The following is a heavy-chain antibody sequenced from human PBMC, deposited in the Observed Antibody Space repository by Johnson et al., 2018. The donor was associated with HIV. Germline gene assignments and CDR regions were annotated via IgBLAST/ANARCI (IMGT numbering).Heavy chain of an antibody. CDR2: VYSGGST. Sequence: VLLVESGGGLVQPGGSLRLSCAASEFNVSSNYMNWVRQAPGRGLEWVSVVYSGGSTYYADSVKGRFTISRDNSKNTLYLQMNSLRAEDTAVYYCARDHSRDEAFDIWGQGTMVTVSS. CDR3: ARDHSRDEAFDI. J-gene: IGHJ3*02. V-gene: IGHV3-66*01. CDR1: EFNVSSNY. D-gene: IGHD5-24*01.